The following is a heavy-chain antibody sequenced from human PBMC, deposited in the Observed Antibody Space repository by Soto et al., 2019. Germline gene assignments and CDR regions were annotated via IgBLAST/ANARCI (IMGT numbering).Heavy chain of an antibody. V-gene: IGHV1-18*04. CDR2: ISAYSSNT. D-gene: IGHD4-17*01. CDR1: GYTFTTYG. CDR3: ARVVKAGDYGDYGRYYFDY. J-gene: IGHJ4*01. Sequence: QVQLVQSGAEVKKPGASVKVSCKASGYTFTTYGITWVRQAPGQGLEWLGWISAYSSNTNYAQKRQSRLTVPTDTSNNTANMDLRRLRSDDTAVYYCARVVKAGDYGDYGRYYFDYWGHGTLVTVSS.